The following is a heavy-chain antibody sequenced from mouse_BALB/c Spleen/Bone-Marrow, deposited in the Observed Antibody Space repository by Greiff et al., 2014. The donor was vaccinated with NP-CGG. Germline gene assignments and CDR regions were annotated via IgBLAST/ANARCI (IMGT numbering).Heavy chain of an antibody. J-gene: IGHJ2*01. V-gene: IGHV1-14*01. Sequence: EVQGVESGPELVKPGTSVKMSCKASGCIFTSYVMDWVKQKPGQGLEWIGYINPYNDVTNYNEKFKGKATLTSDKSSSTAYMEVSSLTSEDSAVYYCAREGWLLRFDYWGQGTTLTVSS. CDR1: GCIFTSYV. D-gene: IGHD2-3*01. CDR3: AREGWLLRFDY. CDR2: INPYNDVT.